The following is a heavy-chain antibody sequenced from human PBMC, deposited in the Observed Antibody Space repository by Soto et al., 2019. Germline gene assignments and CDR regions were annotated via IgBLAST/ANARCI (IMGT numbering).Heavy chain of an antibody. CDR1: GYTFTSYY. J-gene: IGHJ6*02. V-gene: IGHV1-46*01. CDR2: INPSGGST. D-gene: IGHD3-22*01. Sequence: ASVKVSCKASGYTFTSYYMHWVRQAPGQGLEWMGIINPSGGSTSYAQKFQGRVTMTRDTSTSTVYMELSSLRSEDTAVYYCARDRLDSSGPLYYYYYYGMDVWGQGTTVTVSS. CDR3: ARDRLDSSGPLYYYYYYGMDV.